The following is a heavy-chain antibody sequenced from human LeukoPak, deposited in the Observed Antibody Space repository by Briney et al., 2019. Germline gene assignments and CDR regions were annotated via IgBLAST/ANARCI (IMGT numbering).Heavy chain of an antibody. CDR3: ARGLLGWFDP. D-gene: IGHD2/OR15-2a*01. CDR2: IYYSGST. Sequence: LQTLSLTCTVSGGSISSGDYYWSWIRQPPGKGLEWSGYIYYSGSTYYNPSLKSRVTISVDTSKNQFSLKLSSVTAADTAVYYCARGLLGWFDPWGQGTLVTVSS. CDR1: GGSISSGDYY. V-gene: IGHV4-30-4*08. J-gene: IGHJ5*02.